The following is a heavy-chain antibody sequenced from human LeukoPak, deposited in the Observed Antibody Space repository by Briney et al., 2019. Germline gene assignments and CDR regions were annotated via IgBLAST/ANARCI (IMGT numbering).Heavy chain of an antibody. D-gene: IGHD3-10*01. V-gene: IGHV3-23*01. J-gene: IGHJ3*02. CDR3: ARDRVYASGSRDAFGI. Sequence: GGSLRLSCAASGFTFSSYAMSWVRQAPGTGLGWVSGISGSGTSTYYADSVKGQFTISRDNSKNTLYLQMNSLRAEDTAVYYCARDRVYASGSRDAFGIWGQGTMVAVSS. CDR1: GFTFSSYA. CDR2: ISGSGTST.